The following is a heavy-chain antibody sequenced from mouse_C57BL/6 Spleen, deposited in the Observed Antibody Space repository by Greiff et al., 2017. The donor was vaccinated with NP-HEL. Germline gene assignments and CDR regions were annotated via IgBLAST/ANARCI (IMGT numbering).Heavy chain of an antibody. D-gene: IGHD2-3*01. J-gene: IGHJ3*01. CDR2: IDPETGGT. CDR3: TRDYDGYYVGFAY. V-gene: IGHV1-15*01. CDR1: GYTFTDYE. Sequence: VKLQESGAELVRPGASVTLSCKASGYTFTDYEMHWVKQTPVHGLEWIGAIDPETGGTAYNQKFKGKAILTADKSSSTAYMELRSLTSEDSAVYYCTRDYDGYYVGFAYWGQGTLVTVSA.